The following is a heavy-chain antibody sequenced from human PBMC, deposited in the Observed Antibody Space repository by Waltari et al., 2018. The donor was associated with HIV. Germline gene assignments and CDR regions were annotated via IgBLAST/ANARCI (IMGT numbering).Heavy chain of an antibody. CDR1: GGSISNGSYY. J-gene: IGHJ6*02. CDR2: IYSSGNT. V-gene: IGHV4-61*02. D-gene: IGHD5-12*01. CDR3: ARGRFEGYILYYYYGMDV. Sequence: QVQLQESGPGLVKPSQTLSLTCTVSGGSISNGSYYWNWIRQPAGKGREWIGRIYSSGNTNYNPSLKSRVTISVDTSKNQFSLKLSSVTAADTAVYYCARGRFEGYILYYYYGMDVWGQGTTVSVSS.